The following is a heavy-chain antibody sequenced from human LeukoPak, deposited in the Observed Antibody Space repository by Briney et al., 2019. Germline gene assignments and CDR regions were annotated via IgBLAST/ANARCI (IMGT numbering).Heavy chain of an antibody. V-gene: IGHV3-7*01. D-gene: IGHD6-13*01. CDR1: GFTFSSYW. J-gene: IGHJ4*02. Sequence: PGGSLRLSCAASGFTFSSYWMSWVRQAPGKGLEWVANIKQDGSEKYYVDSVKGRFTISRDNAKNSLYLQMNSLRAEDTAVYYCARDFSSSWYHYFDYWGQGTLVTVSS. CDR3: ARDFSSSWYHYFDY. CDR2: IKQDGSEK.